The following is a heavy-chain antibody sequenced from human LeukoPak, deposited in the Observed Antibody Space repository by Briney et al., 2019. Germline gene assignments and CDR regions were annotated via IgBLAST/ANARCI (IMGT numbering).Heavy chain of an antibody. D-gene: IGHD3-9*01. CDR1: GFTFSSYG. CDR3: ATDGTPERITIFSHYFDS. V-gene: IGHV3-23*01. Sequence: PGGSLRLSCAASGFTFSSYGMSWVRQAPGKGLEWVSAISGSGGSTYYADSVKGRFTISRDNAMNSLYLQMNSLTAEDTAVYYCATDGTPERITIFSHYFDSWGQGTLVTVSS. CDR2: ISGSGGST. J-gene: IGHJ4*02.